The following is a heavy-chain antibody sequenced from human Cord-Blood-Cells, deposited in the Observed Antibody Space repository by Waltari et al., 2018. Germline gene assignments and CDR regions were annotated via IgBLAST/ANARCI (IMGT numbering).Heavy chain of an antibody. J-gene: IGHJ4*02. Sequence: QVQLQQWGAGLLKPSETLSLTCALYGGSFSGYYCSWIRQPPGKGLEWIGEINNSGSTNYNPSLKSRVTISGGTSKNQFSLKLSSVTAADTAVYYCARCDIEVVVDYWGQGTLVTVSS. CDR2: INNSGST. D-gene: IGHD2-2*01. CDR1: GGSFSGYY. V-gene: IGHV4-34*01. CDR3: ARCDIEVVVDY.